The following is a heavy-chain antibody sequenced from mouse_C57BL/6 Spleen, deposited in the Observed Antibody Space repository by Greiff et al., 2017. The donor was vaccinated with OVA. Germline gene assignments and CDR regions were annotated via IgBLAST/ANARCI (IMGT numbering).Heavy chain of an antibody. J-gene: IGHJ2*01. CDR2: IYPNNGGT. CDR3: AREGVRDDFDY. D-gene: IGHD3-3*01. V-gene: IGHV1-18*01. CDR1: GYTFTDYT. Sequence: VQLQQSGPELVKPGASVKIPCKASGYTFTDYTIDWVKQSHGNSLEWIGYIYPNNGGTIYNQKFKGKATLTGDKSSITAYMELHSLTSEDTAVYYCAREGVRDDFDYWGQGTTLTVSS.